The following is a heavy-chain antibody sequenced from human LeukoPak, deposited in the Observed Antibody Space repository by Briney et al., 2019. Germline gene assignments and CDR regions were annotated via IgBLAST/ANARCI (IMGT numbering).Heavy chain of an antibody. V-gene: IGHV3-7*03. D-gene: IGHD6-13*01. CDR3: ASLGSSWYGYYFDY. Sequence: PGGSLRLSCAASGSTFSNAWMSWVRQAPGKGLEWVANIKQDGSEKYYVDSVKGRFTISRDNAKNSLYLQMNSLRAEDTAVYYCASLGSSWYGYYFDYWGQGTLVTVSS. CDR1: GSTFSNAW. J-gene: IGHJ4*02. CDR2: IKQDGSEK.